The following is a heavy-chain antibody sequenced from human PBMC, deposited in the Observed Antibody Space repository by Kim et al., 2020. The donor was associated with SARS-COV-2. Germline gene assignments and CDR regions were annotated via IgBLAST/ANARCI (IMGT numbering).Heavy chain of an antibody. D-gene: IGHD3-10*01. CDR1: GGSFSGYY. CDR2: INHSGST. V-gene: IGHV4-34*01. CDR3: ARGSVLWFRELSVYYYYYMDV. Sequence: SETLSLTCAVYGGSFSGYYWSWIHQPPGKGLEWIGEINHSGSTNYNPSLKSRVTISVDTSKNQFSLKLSSVTAADTAVYYCARGSVLWFRELSVYYYYYMDVWGKGTTVTVSS. J-gene: IGHJ6*03.